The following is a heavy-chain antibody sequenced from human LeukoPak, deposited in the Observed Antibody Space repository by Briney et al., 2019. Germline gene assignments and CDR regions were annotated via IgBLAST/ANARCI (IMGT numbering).Heavy chain of an antibody. CDR1: GGSISSYY. J-gene: IGHJ6*02. CDR3: ARVPSDRTGIYYGMDV. D-gene: IGHD7-27*01. CDR2: IYYSGST. V-gene: IGHV4-59*01. Sequence: PSETLSLTCTVSGGSISSYYWSWIRQPPGKGLEWIGYIYYSGSTNYNPSLKSRVTISVDTSKNQFSLKLSSVTAADTAVYYCARVPSDRTGIYYGMDVWGQGTTVTVSS.